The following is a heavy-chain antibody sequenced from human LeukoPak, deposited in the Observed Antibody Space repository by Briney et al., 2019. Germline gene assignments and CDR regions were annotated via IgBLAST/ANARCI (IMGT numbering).Heavy chain of an antibody. D-gene: IGHD2-15*01. J-gene: IGHJ6*03. CDR2: IDNLGST. CDR3: ARTMEGYCSGGSCYQYSYYMDV. CDR1: GGSISSSSYN. V-gene: IGHV4-39*07. Sequence: SETLSLTCTVSGGSISSSSYNWAWIRQPPGKGLEWIGNIDNLGSTHYNPSLKSRVTISVDTSKHQFSLKLTSVTAADTAVYYCARTMEGYCSGGSCYQYSYYMDVWGKGTTVTVSS.